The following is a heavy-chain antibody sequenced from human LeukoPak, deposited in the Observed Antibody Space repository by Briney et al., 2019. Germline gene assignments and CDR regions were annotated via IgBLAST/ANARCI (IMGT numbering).Heavy chain of an antibody. CDR1: GGSFSGYY. D-gene: IGHD3-22*01. Sequence: SETLSLTCAVYGGSFSGYYWSWIRQPPGKGLEWIGEINHSGSTNYNPSLKSRVTISVDTSKNQFSLKLSSVTAADTAVYYCARHAHSSGYYYPFDYWGQGTLVTVSS. CDR2: INHSGST. CDR3: ARHAHSSGYYYPFDY. J-gene: IGHJ4*02. V-gene: IGHV4-34*01.